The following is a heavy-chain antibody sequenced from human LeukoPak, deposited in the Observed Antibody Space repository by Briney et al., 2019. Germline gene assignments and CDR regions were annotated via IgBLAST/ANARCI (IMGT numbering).Heavy chain of an antibody. D-gene: IGHD3-22*01. Sequence: PSETLSLTCTVSGGSISSYYWSWIRQPPGKGLEWIGYIYYSGSTNYNPSLKSRVTISVDTSKNQFSLKLSSVTAADTAVYYCARGTPYYYDSSGYLDSWGQGTLVTVSS. CDR3: ARGTPYYYDSSGYLDS. V-gene: IGHV4-59*01. CDR2: IYYSGST. CDR1: GGSISSYY. J-gene: IGHJ4*02.